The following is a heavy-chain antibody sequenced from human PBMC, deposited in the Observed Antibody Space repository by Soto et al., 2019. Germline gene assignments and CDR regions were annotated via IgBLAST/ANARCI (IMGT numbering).Heavy chain of an antibody. V-gene: IGHV4-30-4*01. D-gene: IGHD2-15*01. J-gene: IGHJ5*02. CDR1: GCSISIGDYY. CDR2: IYYSGST. Sequence: SETLSLTCPVSGCSISIGDYYWRWIRQPPGKGLEWIGYIYYSGSTYYNPSLKSRVTISVDTSKNQFSLKLSSVTAADTAVYYCARDRSWRNWFDPWGQGTLVTVSS. CDR3: ARDRSWRNWFDP.